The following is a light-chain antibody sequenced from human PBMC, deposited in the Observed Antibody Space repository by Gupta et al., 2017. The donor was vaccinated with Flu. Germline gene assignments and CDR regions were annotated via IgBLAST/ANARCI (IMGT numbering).Light chain of an antibody. CDR3: QSFDSDNEGV. J-gene: IGLJ3*02. CDR1: SGSIASNY. V-gene: IGLV6-57*03. CDR2: ENY. Sequence: KFMLTQPPSTAESPGPTVIISCTRNSGSIASNYVQWYQQRPGSAPTTVIFENYQRPFGVPDRFSGSIDSSSNTASLTISGLKTEDEADYYCQSFDSDNEGVFGGGTKLTVL.